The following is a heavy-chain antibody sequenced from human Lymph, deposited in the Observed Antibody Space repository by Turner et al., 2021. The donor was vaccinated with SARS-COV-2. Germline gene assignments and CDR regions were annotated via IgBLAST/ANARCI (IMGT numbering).Heavy chain of an antibody. CDR3: AKVRSIFGVVIGGMDV. CDR2: ISNDGSNK. Sequence: QVQLVESGGGVVEPGRALGRSCTGSGFTFSSYGMHWVRQAPGKGLDGVAVISNDGSNKYYADSVKGRFTISRDNNKKTLYLQMNSRRAEDTAVYYCAKVRSIFGVVIGGMDVWGQGTTVTVSS. CDR1: GFTFSSYG. V-gene: IGHV3-30*18. D-gene: IGHD3-3*01. J-gene: IGHJ6*02.